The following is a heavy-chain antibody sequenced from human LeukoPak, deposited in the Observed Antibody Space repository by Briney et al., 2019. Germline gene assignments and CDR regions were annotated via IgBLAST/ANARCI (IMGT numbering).Heavy chain of an antibody. D-gene: IGHD6-13*01. J-gene: IGHJ6*03. Sequence: SETLSLTCTVSGGSISSSDSYWGWIRQPPGKGLEWIGSMYYSGSTYYNPSLKSRVTISVDTSKNQFSLKLNSVTAADTAVYYCARDRFRAAAGRNYYYMDVWGKGTTVTVSS. V-gene: IGHV4-39*02. CDR1: GGSISSSDSY. CDR3: ARDRFRAAAGRNYYYMDV. CDR2: MYYSGST.